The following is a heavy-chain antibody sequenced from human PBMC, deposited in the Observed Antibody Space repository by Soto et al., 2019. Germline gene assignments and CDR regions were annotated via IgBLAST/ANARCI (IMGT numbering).Heavy chain of an antibody. D-gene: IGHD3-10*01. Sequence: EVQLLEAGGGVVQPGGSLRLSCAASGFTFSSYAMSWVRLAQVKGLEWVPIIGVGGCDRDYPESVKGRFTVSRDDSREKLYLEMKSLRDEDTAVYYCARVRFGDLVWGPGTLVTVSS. CDR1: GFTFSSYA. V-gene: IGHV3-23*01. CDR2: IGVGGCDR. J-gene: IGHJ4*02. CDR3: ARVRFGDLV.